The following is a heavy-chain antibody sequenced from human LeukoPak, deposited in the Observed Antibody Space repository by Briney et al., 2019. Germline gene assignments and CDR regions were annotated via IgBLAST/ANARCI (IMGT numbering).Heavy chain of an antibody. V-gene: IGHV4-59*01. CDR2: VYYSGGT. CDR1: GGTISSYY. J-gene: IGHJ3*02. CDR3: ARGFPRAFDI. Sequence: PSETLSLTCTVSGGTISSYYWSWIRQPPGKGLEWFGYVYYSGGTNYNPSLESRVTISVDTSKNQFSLKMNSVTAADTAVYYCARGFPRAFDIWGQGTMVTVSS.